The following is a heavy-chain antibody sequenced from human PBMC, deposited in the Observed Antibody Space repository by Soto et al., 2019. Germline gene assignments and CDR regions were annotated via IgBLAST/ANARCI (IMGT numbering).Heavy chain of an antibody. D-gene: IGHD3-22*01. CDR2: IWYDGSNK. CDR3: ARGNLDYYDSSGYPGTLDY. V-gene: IGHV3-33*01. CDR1: GFTFSSYG. J-gene: IGHJ4*02. Sequence: QVQLVESGGGVVQPGRSLRLSCAASGFTFSSYGMHWVRQAPGKGLEWVAVIWYDGSNKYYADSVKGRFTISRDNSKNTPYLQMNSLRGEETAVYYCARGNLDYYDSSGYPGTLDYWGQGSLVTVSS.